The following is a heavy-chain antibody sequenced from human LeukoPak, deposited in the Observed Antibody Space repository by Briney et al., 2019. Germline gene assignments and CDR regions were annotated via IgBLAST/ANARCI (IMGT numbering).Heavy chain of an antibody. Sequence: GESLKISCKGSGYSFTTYWIGWVRQMPGKGLEWMGVIYPGDSETRYSPFFQGQVTISADKSISTAYLQWSSLKASDTAMYYCARHPTDYYDSSGYFSDYWGQGTLVTVSS. D-gene: IGHD3-22*01. CDR1: GYSFTTYW. V-gene: IGHV5-51*01. J-gene: IGHJ4*02. CDR3: ARHPTDYYDSSGYFSDY. CDR2: IYPGDSET.